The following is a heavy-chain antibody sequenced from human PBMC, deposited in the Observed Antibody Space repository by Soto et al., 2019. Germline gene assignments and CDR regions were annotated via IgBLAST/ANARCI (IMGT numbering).Heavy chain of an antibody. D-gene: IGHD2-15*01. CDR1: GYTFTHYG. CDR3: ARDLHSGGKYWYFGI. J-gene: IGHJ2*01. V-gene: IGHV1-18*01. CDR2: INSFSGDT. Sequence: QVQLVQSGAEVKKPGASVRVSCKASGYTFTHYGITWVRQAPGQGLEWIGWINSFSGDTNYPQKLQGRLTMTTDTSTNTVYMELRNLRSDDTAVYYCARDLHSGGKYWYFGIWGRGTLVTVSS.